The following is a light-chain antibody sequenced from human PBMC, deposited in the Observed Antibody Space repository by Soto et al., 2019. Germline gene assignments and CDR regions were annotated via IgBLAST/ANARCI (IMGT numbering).Light chain of an antibody. V-gene: IGKV3-11*01. J-gene: IGKJ1*01. CDR3: ADSGDRPRR. CDR1: QSIGSA. Sequence: ESVLTQSPATLSLSPGERATLSCRASQSIGSAIAWYHQRSGQAPRLLIFDASIRVPTTPARFSGSVSGTEFTLTISSLESEDIVVYFCADSGDRPRRFGQGAKVAIK. CDR2: DAS.